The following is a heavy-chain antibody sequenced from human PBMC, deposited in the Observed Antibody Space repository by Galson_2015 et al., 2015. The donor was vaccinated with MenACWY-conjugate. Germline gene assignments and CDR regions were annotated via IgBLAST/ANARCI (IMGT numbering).Heavy chain of an antibody. V-gene: IGHV3-23*01. D-gene: IGHD5-12*01. Sequence: SLRLSCAASGFTFSSYAMSWVRQAPGKGLEWVSAISGSGGSTYYADSVKGRFTISRDNSKNTLYLQMNSLRAEDTAVYYCAKNGGGYSGYDTYYFDYWGQGTLVTVSS. CDR3: AKNGGGYSGYDTYYFDY. CDR1: GFTFSSYA. CDR2: ISGSGGST. J-gene: IGHJ4*02.